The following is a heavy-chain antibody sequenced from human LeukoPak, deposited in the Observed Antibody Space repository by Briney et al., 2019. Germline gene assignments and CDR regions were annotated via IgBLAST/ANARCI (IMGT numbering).Heavy chain of an antibody. CDR2: ISGSGGST. V-gene: IGHV3-23*01. J-gene: IGHJ4*02. CDR3: AKDPNWGVALYYFDY. D-gene: IGHD7-27*01. CDR1: GFTFSSNA. Sequence: GGSLRLYCAASGFTFSSNAMRWARQAPGKGLEWVSAISGSGGSTYYADSVKGRFTISRDNSKNTLYLQMNSLRAEDTAVYYCAKDPNWGVALYYFDYWGQGTLVTVSS.